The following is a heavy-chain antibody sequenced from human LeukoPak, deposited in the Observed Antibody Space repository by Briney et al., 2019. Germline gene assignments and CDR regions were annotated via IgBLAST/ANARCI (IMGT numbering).Heavy chain of an antibody. CDR2: ISAYNGNT. CDR1: GYTFTSYG. D-gene: IGHD3-22*01. Sequence: ASVKVSCKASGYTFTSYGISWVRQAPGQGLEWMGWISAYNGNTNYAQKLQGRVTMTTDTSTSTAYMELRSLRSDDTAVYYCARDQRGYYDSSGYYYSDYWGQGTLVTVSS. J-gene: IGHJ4*02. V-gene: IGHV1-18*01. CDR3: ARDQRGYYDSSGYYYSDY.